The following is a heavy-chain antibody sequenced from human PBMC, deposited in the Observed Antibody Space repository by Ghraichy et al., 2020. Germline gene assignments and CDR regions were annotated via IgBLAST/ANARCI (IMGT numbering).Heavy chain of an antibody. D-gene: IGHD3-10*01. V-gene: IGHV1-2*02. J-gene: IGHJ2*01. CDR3: ARIMRGSSNFDL. CDR2: LHPASGAT. Sequence: ASVKVSCKASGYPFTAYYVYWARLSPRLGLEWMGWLHPASGATHSPQQFQGRVTMTRDTSISTAYMDLSRLRSDDTAVYFCARIMRGSSNFDLWGRGTQVTVSS. CDR1: GYPFTAYY.